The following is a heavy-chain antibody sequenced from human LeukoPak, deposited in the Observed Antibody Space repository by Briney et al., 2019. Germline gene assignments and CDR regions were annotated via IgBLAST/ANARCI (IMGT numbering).Heavy chain of an antibody. J-gene: IGHJ2*01. CDR1: GGTFSSYA. CDR3: AIESLTSFGVAVVCDF. CDR2: IIPIFGTA. D-gene: IGHD3-3*01. V-gene: IGHV1-69*13. Sequence: SVKVSCKASGGTFSSYAISWVRQAPGQGLEWMGGIIPIFGTANYAQKFQGRVTITADESTSTAYMELSSLRSEDTAVYYCAIESLTSFGVAVVCDFWGRGTLVTVSS.